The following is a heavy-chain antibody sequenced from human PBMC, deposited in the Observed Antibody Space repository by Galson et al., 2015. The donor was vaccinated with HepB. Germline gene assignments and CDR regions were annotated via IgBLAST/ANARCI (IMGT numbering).Heavy chain of an antibody. Sequence: SLRLSCAASGFTFSSYAMSWVRQAPGKGLERVSAIGGSGGSTYYADSVKGRFTISRDNSKNTLYLQMNSLRAEDTAVYYCATDSSSWHYFQHWGQGTLVTVSS. V-gene: IGHV3-23*01. CDR3: ATDSSSWHYFQH. J-gene: IGHJ1*01. CDR2: IGGSGGST. D-gene: IGHD6-13*01. CDR1: GFTFSSYA.